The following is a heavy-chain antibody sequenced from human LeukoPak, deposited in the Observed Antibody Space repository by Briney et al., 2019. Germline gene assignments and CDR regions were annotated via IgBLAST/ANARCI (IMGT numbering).Heavy chain of an antibody. V-gene: IGHV4-59*01. CDR1: GGSISSYY. CDR3: ARGATVTTLRD. J-gene: IGHJ4*02. CDR2: IYYSGST. Sequence: SETLSLTCTVSGGSISSYYWSWIRQPPGKGLEWIGYIYYSGSTNYNPSPKSRVIISVDTSKNQFSLKLSSVTAADTAVYYCARGATVTTLRDWGQGTLVTVSS. D-gene: IGHD4-11*01.